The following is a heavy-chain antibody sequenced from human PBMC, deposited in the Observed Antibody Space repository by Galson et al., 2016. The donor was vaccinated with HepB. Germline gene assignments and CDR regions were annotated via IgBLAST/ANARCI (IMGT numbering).Heavy chain of an antibody. CDR1: GGSINSGGYT. CDR3: ARDLDDHILTAHYTGSRGLDP. D-gene: IGHD3-9*01. CDR2: IYHDGGI. V-gene: IGHV4-30-2*01. J-gene: IGHJ5*02. Sequence: TLSLTCAVSGGSINSGGYTWNWIRQPPGKGLQWVGYIYHDGGIYYNPSLKSRLTISVDTSKNQFPLRLRSVTAADTAFYYCARDLDDHILTAHYTGSRGLDPWGQGILVTVSS.